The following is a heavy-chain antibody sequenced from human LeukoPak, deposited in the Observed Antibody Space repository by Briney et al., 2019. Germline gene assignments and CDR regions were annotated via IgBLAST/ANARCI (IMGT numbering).Heavy chain of an antibody. CDR2: FDPEDGKT. Sequence: GASVKVSCKVSGYTLAELSIHWVRQTPGKGFEWMGGFDPEDGKTLFAQKFQGRVTMTEDTSTDTAYMELSSLRSEDTAVYYCATYGGRGVGVKDLHNYYGSGSYSFWGQGTLVTVSS. J-gene: IGHJ4*02. V-gene: IGHV1-24*01. CDR3: ATYGGRGVGVKDLHNYYGSGSYSF. CDR1: GYTLAELS. D-gene: IGHD3-10*01.